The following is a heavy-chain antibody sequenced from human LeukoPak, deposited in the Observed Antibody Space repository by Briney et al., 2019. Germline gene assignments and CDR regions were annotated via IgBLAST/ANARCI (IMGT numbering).Heavy chain of an antibody. Sequence: SETLSLTCTVSGGSISSSSYYWGWIRQPPGKGLEWIGSIYYSGSTYYNPSLKSRVTISVDTSKNQFSLKLSSVTAADTAVYYCARGPNSERLRLGELSPKTDYWGQGTLVTVSS. D-gene: IGHD3-16*02. V-gene: IGHV4-39*01. CDR1: GGSISSSSYY. CDR2: IYYSGST. J-gene: IGHJ4*02. CDR3: ARGPNSERLRLGELSPKTDY.